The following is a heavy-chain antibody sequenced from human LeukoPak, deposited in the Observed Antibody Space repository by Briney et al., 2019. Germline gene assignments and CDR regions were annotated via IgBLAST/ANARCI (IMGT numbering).Heavy chain of an antibody. J-gene: IGHJ3*02. CDR2: ISSSSSYI. V-gene: IGHV3-21*01. Sequence: GSLRLSCAASGFTFSSYSMNWVRQAPGKGLEWVSSISSSSSYIYYADSVKGQFTISRDNAKNSLYLQMNSLRAEDTAVYYCARVGYYDSSGYRAFDIWGQGTMVTVSS. CDR1: GFTFSSYS. CDR3: ARVGYYDSSGYRAFDI. D-gene: IGHD3-22*01.